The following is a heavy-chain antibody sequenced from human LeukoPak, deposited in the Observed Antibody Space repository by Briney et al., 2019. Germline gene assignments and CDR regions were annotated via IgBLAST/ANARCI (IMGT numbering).Heavy chain of an antibody. Sequence: GGSLRPSCAASGFTFSIYAMSWVRQAPGKGLEWVSSTSSGGDYTYYAGSVKGRFTISRDNSKNTLYLQMNSLRAEDTATYYCAKDRPNYYESNGHYYRRDGDSWGQGTLVTVSS. J-gene: IGHJ5*01. CDR1: GFTFSIYA. D-gene: IGHD3-22*01. V-gene: IGHV3-23*01. CDR2: TSSGGDYT. CDR3: AKDRPNYYESNGHYYRRDGDS.